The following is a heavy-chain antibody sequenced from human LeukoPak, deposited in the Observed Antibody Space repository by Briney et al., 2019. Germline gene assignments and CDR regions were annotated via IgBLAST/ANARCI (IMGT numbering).Heavy chain of an antibody. V-gene: IGHV3-21*01. D-gene: IGHD6-13*01. Sequence: GGSLRLSCAGSGFTFSRNSMNWVRQAPGKGLEWVSSISTSSSCIYYADSVKGRFTISRDNAKKSLYLQMNSLRVEDTAVYYCARGAEGIAATDSNFDYWGQGTVVTVSS. CDR2: ISTSSSCI. J-gene: IGHJ4*02. CDR3: ARGAEGIAATDSNFDY. CDR1: GFTFSRNS.